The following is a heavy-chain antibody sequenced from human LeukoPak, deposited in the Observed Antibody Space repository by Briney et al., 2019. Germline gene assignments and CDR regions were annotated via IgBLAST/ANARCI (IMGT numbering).Heavy chain of an antibody. D-gene: IGHD6-13*01. CDR2: IIPIFGTA. Sequence: SVKVSCKASGGTFSSYAISWVRQAPGQGLEWMGGIIPIFGTANYAQKFQGRVTTTADESTSTAYMELSSLRSEDTAVYYCDRERYSRFRAFDYWGQGTMVTVSS. CDR3: DRERYSRFRAFDY. CDR1: GGTFSSYA. J-gene: IGHJ4*02. V-gene: IGHV1-69*13.